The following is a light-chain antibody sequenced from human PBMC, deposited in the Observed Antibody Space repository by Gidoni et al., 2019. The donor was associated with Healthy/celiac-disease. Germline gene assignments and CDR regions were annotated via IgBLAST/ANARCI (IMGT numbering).Light chain of an antibody. Sequence: DVVMTQYPLSLPVTLGQPASISCRSSQSLVYSDGDIYLNWFQQRPGQSPRRLIYKVSNRDSGVPDRFSGSWSGTDFTLKISMVEAEYIGVYYCMQGTHWLYTFGQGTKLEIK. J-gene: IGKJ2*01. V-gene: IGKV2-30*01. CDR1: QSLVYSDGDIY. CDR2: KVS. CDR3: MQGTHWLYT.